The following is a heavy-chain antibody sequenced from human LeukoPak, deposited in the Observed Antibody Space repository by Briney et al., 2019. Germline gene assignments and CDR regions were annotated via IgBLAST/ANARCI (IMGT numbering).Heavy chain of an antibody. CDR3: ARNAGNSDVDY. CDR1: GGSITGSNW. J-gene: IGHJ4*02. Sequence: PSETLSLTCALSGGSITGSNWWTWVRQPPGKGLEWIGEIYHSGSTNYNPSLKSRVTISVDKSNNQFSLKLNSMTAADTAVYYCARNAGNSDVDYWGQGILVTVSS. V-gene: IGHV4-4*02. D-gene: IGHD4-23*01. CDR2: IYHSGST.